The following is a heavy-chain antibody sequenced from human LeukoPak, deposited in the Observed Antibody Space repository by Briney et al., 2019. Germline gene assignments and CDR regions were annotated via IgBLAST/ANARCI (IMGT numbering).Heavy chain of an antibody. CDR3: ARVKLWFGEFFDY. V-gene: IGHV3-7*04. CDR1: GFTFSSYW. Sequence: GGSLRLSCAASGFTFSSYWMSWVRQAPGKGLEWVANIKQDGSEKYYVDSVKGRFTISSDNAKNSLYLQMNSLRAEDTAVYYCARVKLWFGEFFDYWGQGTLVTVSS. D-gene: IGHD3-10*01. CDR2: IKQDGSEK. J-gene: IGHJ4*02.